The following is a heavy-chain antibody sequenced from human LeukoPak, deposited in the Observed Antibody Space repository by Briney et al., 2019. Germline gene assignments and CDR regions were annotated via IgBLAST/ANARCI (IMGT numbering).Heavy chain of an antibody. CDR3: ARDNGYNQLGGPDAFDI. Sequence: SETLSLTCTLSGGSISSYYWSWIRQPPGKGLEWIGYIYYSGSTNYNPCLKSRVTISVDTSKNQFSLKLSSVTAADTAVYYCARDNGYNQLGGPDAFDIWGQGTMVTVST. D-gene: IGHD5-24*01. V-gene: IGHV4-59*01. CDR1: GGSISSYY. J-gene: IGHJ3*02. CDR2: IYYSGST.